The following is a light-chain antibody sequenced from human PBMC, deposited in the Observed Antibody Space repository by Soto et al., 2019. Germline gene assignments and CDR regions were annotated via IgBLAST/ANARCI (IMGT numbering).Light chain of an antibody. V-gene: IGLV2-23*01. Sequence: QSALTQPASVSGSPGQSITISCTGTSSDVGSYNLVSWYQQHPDKAPKLMIYEGSKRPSGVSNRLSGSKSGNTASLTISGLQAEDEADYYCCSYAGSSTLVFGGGTKLTVL. J-gene: IGLJ2*01. CDR3: CSYAGSSTLV. CDR1: SSDVGSYNL. CDR2: EGS.